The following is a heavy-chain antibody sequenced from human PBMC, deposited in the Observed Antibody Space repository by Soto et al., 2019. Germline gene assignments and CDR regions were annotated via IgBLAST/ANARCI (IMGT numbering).Heavy chain of an antibody. V-gene: IGHV4-4*02. J-gene: IGHJ6*02. D-gene: IGHD1-26*01. CDR2: LYPSGSA. CDR3: ARDSRVGYYYGMDV. Sequence: SETLSLTCSVSGLSISSHPWWTWVRQAPGKGLEWIGELYPSGSASYNPSLQSRATISVDYSKNHFSLTLSSVTAADTAVYYCARDSRVGYYYGMDVWGQGTPVTVSS. CDR1: GLSISSHPW.